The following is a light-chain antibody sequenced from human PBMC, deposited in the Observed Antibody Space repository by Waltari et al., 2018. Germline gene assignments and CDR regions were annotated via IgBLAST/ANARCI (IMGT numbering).Light chain of an antibody. CDR3: MQALQTPYT. CDR1: QSLLHSNGYNY. Sequence: DIVMTQSPLSLPVTPGEPASISCRSSQSLLHSNGYNYLDWYLQKPGQSPQLLIYLGSNRASGVPDRFSGSGSDTDLTLKISRVEAEDVGVYYCMQALQTPYTFGQGTKLEIK. J-gene: IGKJ2*01. V-gene: IGKV2-28*01. CDR2: LGS.